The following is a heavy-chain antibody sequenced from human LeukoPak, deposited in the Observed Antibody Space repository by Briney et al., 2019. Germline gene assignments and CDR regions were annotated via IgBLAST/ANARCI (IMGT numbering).Heavy chain of an antibody. Sequence: GESLKISCKGSGYSFTSYWIGWVRQMPGKGLEWMGIIYPGDSDTKYSPSFQGQVTISADKSISTAYLQWSSLKASDTAMYYCARPGYTSGWYVGSFDYWGLGTLVTVSS. CDR1: GYSFTSYW. D-gene: IGHD6-19*01. J-gene: IGHJ4*02. V-gene: IGHV5-51*01. CDR3: ARPGYTSGWYVGSFDY. CDR2: IYPGDSDT.